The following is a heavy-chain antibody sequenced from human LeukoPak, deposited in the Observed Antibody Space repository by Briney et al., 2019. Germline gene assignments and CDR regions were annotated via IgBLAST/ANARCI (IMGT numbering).Heavy chain of an antibody. CDR1: GYSFTGYY. D-gene: IGHD3-10*01. V-gene: IGHV1-46*01. CDR3: ARDFFMGRSLDY. Sequence: ASVKVSCKASGYSFTGYYMHWVRQAPGQGLECMGIIYPGGDSATYAQKFQGRLTMTSDTSTSTVYMELSSLTSEDTAVYYCARDFFMGRSLDYWGQGTLVTVSS. CDR2: IYPGGDSA. J-gene: IGHJ4*02.